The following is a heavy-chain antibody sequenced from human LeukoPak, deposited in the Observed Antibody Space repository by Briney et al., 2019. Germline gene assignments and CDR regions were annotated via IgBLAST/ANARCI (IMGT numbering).Heavy chain of an antibody. V-gene: IGHV4-59*08. Sequence: SETLSLTCTVSGGSISSYYWSWIRQPPGKGLEWIGYIYYSGSTNYNPSLKSRVTISVDTSKNQFSLKLSSVTAADTAVYYCARHVEQQLVLFSAFDIWGQGTMVTVSS. CDR1: GGSISSYY. CDR2: IYYSGST. D-gene: IGHD6-13*01. J-gene: IGHJ3*02. CDR3: ARHVEQQLVLFSAFDI.